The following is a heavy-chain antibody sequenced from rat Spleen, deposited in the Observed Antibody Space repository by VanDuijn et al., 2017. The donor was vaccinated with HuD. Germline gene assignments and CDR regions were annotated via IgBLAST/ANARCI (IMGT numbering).Heavy chain of an antibody. CDR1: GFTFSNYH. CDR2: ISTSGGRT. Sequence: EVQLVESGGGLVQPGRSLKLSCAASGFTFSNYHMAWVRQAPTKGLEWVASISTSGGRTYYRDSVKGRFSVSRDNAKSTLYLQVDSLRSEDTATYYGARRNYVGSFFDYWGQGVMVTVSS. V-gene: IGHV5-25*01. J-gene: IGHJ2*01. CDR3: ARRNYVGSFFDY. D-gene: IGHD1-11*01.